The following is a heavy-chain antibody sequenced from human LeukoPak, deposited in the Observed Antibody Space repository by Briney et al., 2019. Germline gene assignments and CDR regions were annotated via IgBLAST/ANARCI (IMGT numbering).Heavy chain of an antibody. CDR2: IYYSGST. CDR1: GGSISSSSYY. Sequence: SETLSLTCTVSGGSISSSSYYWGWIRQPPGKGLEWIGSIYYSGSTYYNPSLKSRVTISVDTSKNQFSLKLSSVTAADTAVYYCARGDFDAFNIWGQGTMVTVSS. J-gene: IGHJ3*02. CDR3: ARGDFDAFNI. D-gene: IGHD3-3*01. V-gene: IGHV4-39*01.